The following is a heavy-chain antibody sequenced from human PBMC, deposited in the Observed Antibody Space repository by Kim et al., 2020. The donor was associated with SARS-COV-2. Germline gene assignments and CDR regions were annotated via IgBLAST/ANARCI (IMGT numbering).Heavy chain of an antibody. J-gene: IGHJ4*02. CDR1: GGSISSSSYY. Sequence: SETLSLTCTVSGGSISSSSYYWGWIRQPPGKGPEWIGCISYSGSTYYNPSLKSRVTISVDTSKNQFSLKLSSVTAADTAVYYCASQISSGWEFFDYWGQGTLVTVSS. CDR2: ISYSGST. D-gene: IGHD6-19*01. V-gene: IGHV4-39*01. CDR3: ASQISSGWEFFDY.